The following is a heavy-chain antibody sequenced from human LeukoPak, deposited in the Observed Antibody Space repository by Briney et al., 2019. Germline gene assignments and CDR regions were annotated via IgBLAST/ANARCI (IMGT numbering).Heavy chain of an antibody. Sequence: SETLSLTCTVSGGSISSYYWSWIRQPPGKGLEWIGYIYTSGSTNYNPSLKSRVTISVDTSKNHFSLKLNSVIAADTAMYYCARAVRGSSPNWFDTWGQGTLVTVSS. CDR2: IYTSGST. V-gene: IGHV4-4*09. D-gene: IGHD6-6*01. J-gene: IGHJ5*02. CDR1: GGSISSYY. CDR3: ARAVRGSSPNWFDT.